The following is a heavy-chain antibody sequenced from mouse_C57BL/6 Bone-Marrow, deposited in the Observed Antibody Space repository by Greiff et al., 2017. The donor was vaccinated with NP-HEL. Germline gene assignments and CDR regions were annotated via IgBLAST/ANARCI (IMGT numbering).Heavy chain of an antibody. CDR2: IYPGSGST. V-gene: IGHV1-55*01. CDR1: GYTFTSYW. Sequence: QVHVKQPGAELVKPGASVKMSCKASGYTFTSYWITWVKQRPGQGLEWIGDIYPGSGSTNYNEKFKSKATLTVDTSSSTAYMQLSSRTSEDSAVYYCARSGCYDFFAYWGQGTLVTVSA. J-gene: IGHJ3*01. CDR3: ARSGCYDFFAY. D-gene: IGHD2-4*01.